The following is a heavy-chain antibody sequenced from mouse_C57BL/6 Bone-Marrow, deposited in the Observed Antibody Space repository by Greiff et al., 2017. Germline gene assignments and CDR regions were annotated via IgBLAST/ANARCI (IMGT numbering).Heavy chain of an antibody. D-gene: IGHD4-1*01. CDR3: TTGTFSPFDY. CDR2: IDSENGDT. J-gene: IGHJ2*01. Sequence: VQLQQSGAELVRPGASVKLSCTASGFNIKDDYMHWVKQRPEQGLEWIGWIDSENGDTEYASKFQGKATITADTSSNTAYLQLSSLTSEDTAVYYCTTGTFSPFDYWGQGTTLTVSS. CDR1: GFNIKDDY. V-gene: IGHV14-4*01.